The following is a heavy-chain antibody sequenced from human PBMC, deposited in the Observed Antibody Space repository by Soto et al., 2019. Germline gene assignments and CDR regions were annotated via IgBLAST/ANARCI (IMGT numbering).Heavy chain of an antibody. Sequence: PSETLSLTCTVSGGSISNYYWSWIRQPPGKGLEWIGYIFYSGSTKYNPSLKSRATISIDTSKNQVSLKLSSVTAEDTAVYYCATLPRGHWGPGTLVTVSS. V-gene: IGHV4-59*08. CDR3: ATLPRGH. D-gene: IGHD3-10*01. J-gene: IGHJ4*02. CDR1: GGSISNYY. CDR2: IFYSGST.